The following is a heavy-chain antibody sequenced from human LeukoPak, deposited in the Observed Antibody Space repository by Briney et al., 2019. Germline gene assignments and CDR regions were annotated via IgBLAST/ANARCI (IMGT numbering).Heavy chain of an antibody. CDR3: VRAYSSSTFDY. CDR1: GFTFSSYE. Sequence: GGSLRLSCAASGFTFSSYEMNWVRQAPGKGLEWVSYISSSGSTINYADSVKGRFTISRDNAKNSLYLQMNSLRAEDTAVYYCVRAYSSSTFDYWGQGTLVTVSS. V-gene: IGHV3-48*03. CDR2: ISSSGSTI. J-gene: IGHJ4*02. D-gene: IGHD6-6*01.